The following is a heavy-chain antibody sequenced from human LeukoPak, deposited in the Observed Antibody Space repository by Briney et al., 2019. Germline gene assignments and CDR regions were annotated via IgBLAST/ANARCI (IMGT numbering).Heavy chain of an antibody. CDR2: IYPGDSDS. D-gene: IGHD6-19*01. J-gene: IGHJ4*02. V-gene: IGHV5-51*01. Sequence: GESLKISCKGSGYRFTSYWIGWVRQMPGKGLEWMGIIYPGDSDSRYSPSFQGQVTISADKSISTAYLLWSSLKASDTAMYYCATAIAVAGTRGFDYWGQGTLVTISS. CDR1: GYRFTSYW. CDR3: ATAIAVAGTRGFDY.